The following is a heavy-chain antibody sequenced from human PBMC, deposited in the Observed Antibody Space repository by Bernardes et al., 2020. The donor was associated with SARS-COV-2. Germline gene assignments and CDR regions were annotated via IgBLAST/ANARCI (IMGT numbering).Heavy chain of an antibody. CDR1: GFTFSSYS. CDR3: AKAEHFSNTLTTSFDF. Sequence: VGSLRLSCSASGFTFSSYSMHWVRQAPGKGLEYVSGISSDGDNKQYADSVEDRFTISRDNSKNTLYLQMNSLRAEDTAVYYCAKAEHFSNTLTTSFDFWGQGTLVTVSS. D-gene: IGHD4-4*01. V-gene: IGHV3-64*04. J-gene: IGHJ4*02. CDR2: ISSDGDNK.